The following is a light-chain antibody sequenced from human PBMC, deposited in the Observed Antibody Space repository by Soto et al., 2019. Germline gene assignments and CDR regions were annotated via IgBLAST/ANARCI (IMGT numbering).Light chain of an antibody. CDR2: TTN. V-gene: IGLV1-44*01. CDR3: AAWDGSLNGHV. Sequence: QSVLTQPHSASGTPGQRVTISCSGSSSNIGTSSVHWFQQLPGTAPKLLISTTNQRPSGVPERFSGSKSGTSASLAISGLQSEDEADYYCAAWDGSLNGHVFGTGTKFTVL. J-gene: IGLJ1*01. CDR1: SSNIGTSS.